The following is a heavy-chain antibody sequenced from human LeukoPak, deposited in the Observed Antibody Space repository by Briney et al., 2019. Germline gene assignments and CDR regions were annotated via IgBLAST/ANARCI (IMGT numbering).Heavy chain of an antibody. J-gene: IGHJ4*02. CDR2: ISHRGST. CDR3: ARNSEITRHDY. D-gene: IGHD1-14*01. CDR1: GGSFSGYY. Sequence: SETLSLTCAVYGGSFSGYYWSWIRQPPGKGLDWIGTISHRGSTYYNPSLKSRVTISIDTSNNHFSLNLSSVTAADTAVYYCARNSEITRHDYWGQGTLVTVSS. V-gene: IGHV4-34*01.